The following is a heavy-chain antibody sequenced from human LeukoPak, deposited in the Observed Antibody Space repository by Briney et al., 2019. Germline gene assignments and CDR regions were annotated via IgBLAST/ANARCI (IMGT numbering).Heavy chain of an antibody. CDR3: AELGITMIGGV. J-gene: IGHJ6*04. D-gene: IGHD3-10*02. V-gene: IGHV3-23*01. CDR1: GFTFSSYG. CDR2: ISGSGGST. Sequence: GGSLRLPCAASGFTFSSYGMSWVRQAPGKGLEWVSAISGSGGSTYYADSVKGRFTISRDNAKNSLYLQMNSLRAEDTAVYYCAELGITMIGGVWGKGTTVTISS.